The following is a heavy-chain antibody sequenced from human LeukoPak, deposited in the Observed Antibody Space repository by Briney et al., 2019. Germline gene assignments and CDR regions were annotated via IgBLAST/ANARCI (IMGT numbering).Heavy chain of an antibody. CDR2: IRSKANSYAT. D-gene: IGHD3-22*01. CDR3: TPFHSVTLIVGALFDH. J-gene: IGHJ4*02. Sequence: GGSLRLSCTASGFTFSGSAMHWVRQASGKGLEWVGRIRSKANSYATAYAASVKGRFTISRDDSKNTAYLQMNSLKTEDTAVDYVTPFHSVTLIVGALFDHGAQETLVTVPS. CDR1: GFTFSGSA. V-gene: IGHV3-73*01.